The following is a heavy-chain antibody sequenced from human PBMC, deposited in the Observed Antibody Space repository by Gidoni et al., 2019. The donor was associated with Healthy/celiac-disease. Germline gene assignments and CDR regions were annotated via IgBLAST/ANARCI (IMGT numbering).Heavy chain of an antibody. CDR1: GFTLSSYA. CDR2: ISGSGGST. V-gene: IGHV3-23*01. Sequence: EVQLLESGGGLVQRGGARRRPCAAPGFTLSSYARSRVSQAPGNGLELFSAISGSGGSTYSADSVKVRFTISRASSNNPLYLQMNSLRAEATSVFYCAQAPTVLLWFGESLSLFPKNYSMDVWGKGTTVAVSS. CDR3: AQAPTVLLWFGESLSLFPKNYSMDV. J-gene: IGHJ6*03. D-gene: IGHD3-10*01.